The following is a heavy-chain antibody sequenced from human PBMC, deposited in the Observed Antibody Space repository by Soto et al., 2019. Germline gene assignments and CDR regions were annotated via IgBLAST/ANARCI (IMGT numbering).Heavy chain of an antibody. CDR3: ARDAPWGSGTDPYFDY. CDR2: IYYSGST. D-gene: IGHD3-10*01. Sequence: QVQLQESGPGLVKPSQTLSLTCTVSGGSISSGDYYWSWIRQPPGKGLEWIGYIYYSGSTYYNPSLKSRVTISVDTSKNQFSLKLSSVTAADTAVYYCARDAPWGSGTDPYFDYWGQGTLVTVSS. J-gene: IGHJ4*02. CDR1: GGSISSGDYY. V-gene: IGHV4-30-4*01.